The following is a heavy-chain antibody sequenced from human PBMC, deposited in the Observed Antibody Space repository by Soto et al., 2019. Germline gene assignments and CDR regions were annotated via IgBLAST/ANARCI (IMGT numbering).Heavy chain of an antibody. CDR1: GFTFSSYG. V-gene: IGHV3-30*18. D-gene: IGHD3-22*01. Sequence: QVQLVESGGGVVQPGRSLRLSCAASGFTFSSYGMHWVRQAPGKGLEWVAVISYDGSNKYYADSVKGRFTISRDNSKNTLYLQMNSLRAEDTAVYYCAKDRDLGRSGYYYGMDVWGQGTTVTVSS. CDR2: ISYDGSNK. J-gene: IGHJ6*02. CDR3: AKDRDLGRSGYYYGMDV.